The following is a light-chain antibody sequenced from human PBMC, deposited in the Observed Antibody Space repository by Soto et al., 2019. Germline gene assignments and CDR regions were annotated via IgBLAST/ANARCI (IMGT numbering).Light chain of an antibody. CDR1: QSVSSN. CDR3: QQNNNWPRT. V-gene: IGKV3-15*01. CDR2: GAS. J-gene: IGKJ1*01. Sequence: EIVMTQSPATLSVSPGERATLSCRASQSVSSNLAWYQQKPGQAPRLLIYGASTRATGIPARFSGSGSGTEFTLTISSLQSEDFAVYYCQQNNNWPRTFGQWTKV.